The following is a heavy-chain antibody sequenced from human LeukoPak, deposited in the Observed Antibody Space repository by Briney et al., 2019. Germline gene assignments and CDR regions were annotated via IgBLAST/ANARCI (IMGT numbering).Heavy chain of an antibody. CDR2: INHSGST. J-gene: IGHJ4*02. Sequence: TPSETLSLTCAVYGGSFSGYYWSWIRQPPGKGLEWIGEINHSGSTNYNPSLKSRVTISVDTSKNQFSLKLSSVTAADTAVYYCARGLGSYGKPGPFDYWGQGTLVTVSS. D-gene: IGHD1-26*01. V-gene: IGHV4-34*01. CDR1: GGSFSGYY. CDR3: ARGLGSYGKPGPFDY.